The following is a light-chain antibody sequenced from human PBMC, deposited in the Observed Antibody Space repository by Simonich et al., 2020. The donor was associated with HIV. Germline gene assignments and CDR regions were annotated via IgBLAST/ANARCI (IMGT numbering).Light chain of an antibody. CDR3: HQSSSLPFT. Sequence: EIVLTQSPDFQSVTPKEKVTITCRASHSIGSSLHWYQLKPGQSPKLLLKYASQSISAVPSRFTGSGSGTDFTLTIKSLKAEDATTYYCHQSSSLPFTFGPGTKVDIK. CDR1: HSIGSS. J-gene: IGKJ3*01. CDR2: YAS. V-gene: IGKV6-21*02.